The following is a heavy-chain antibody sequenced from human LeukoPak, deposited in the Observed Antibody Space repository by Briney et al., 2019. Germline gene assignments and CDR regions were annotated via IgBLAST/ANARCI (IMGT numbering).Heavy chain of an antibody. J-gene: IGHJ4*02. V-gene: IGHV4-31*03. D-gene: IGHD3-10*01. CDR3: ASSPDYYGSGGGYYFDY. CDR1: GGSISSGGYY. CDR2: IYYSGST. Sequence: PSETLSLTCTVSGGSISSGGYYWRWIRQHPGKGLEWIGYIYYSGSTYYNPSLKSRVTISVDTSKNQFSLKLSSVTAADTAVYYCASSPDYYGSGGGYYFDYWGQGTLVTVSS.